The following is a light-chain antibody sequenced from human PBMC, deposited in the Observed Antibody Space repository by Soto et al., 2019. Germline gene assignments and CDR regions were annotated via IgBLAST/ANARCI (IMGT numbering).Light chain of an antibody. CDR1: NSDVGGYNY. V-gene: IGLV2-14*01. CDR2: EVS. Sequence: QSALAQPASVSGSPGQSITISCTGTNSDVGGYNYVSWYQQHPGRAPKLMIFEVSNLPSGISSRFSGSKSGNTASLTISGLQAEDEAESYCSSYTTNSSLWVFGGGTKLTVL. CDR3: SSYTTNSSLWV. J-gene: IGLJ3*02.